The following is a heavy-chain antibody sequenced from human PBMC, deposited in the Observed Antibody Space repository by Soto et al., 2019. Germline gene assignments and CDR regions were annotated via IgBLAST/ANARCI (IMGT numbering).Heavy chain of an antibody. CDR2: IYYRWST. CDR1: GGSISSDY. D-gene: IGHD2-8*01. V-gene: IGHV4-59*01. J-gene: IGHJ6*02. Sequence: SETLSLTCTVSGGSISSDYWIWIRNPPANGLGWVVYIYYRWSTNHYPPPKSRVTISVDTSKDQSSLKLSTVPAADTAVYCCARGRNGKTTFYYYGMDVWGQGTTVTVSS. CDR3: ARGRNGKTTFYYYGMDV.